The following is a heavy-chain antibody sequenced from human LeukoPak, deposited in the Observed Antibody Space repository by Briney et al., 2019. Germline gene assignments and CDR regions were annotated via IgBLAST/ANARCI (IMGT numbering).Heavy chain of an antibody. D-gene: IGHD1-26*01. Sequence: SETLSLTCTVSGGSISNYYWSWIRQPPGKGLEWIGNIYSSGSTNHNPSLKSRVTMSVDTSKNQFSLKLSSVTAADTAVYYCARGRRVEWGYYFDYWGQGTLVTVSS. J-gene: IGHJ4*02. V-gene: IGHV4-59*12. CDR2: IYSSGST. CDR3: ARGRRVEWGYYFDY. CDR1: GGSISNYY.